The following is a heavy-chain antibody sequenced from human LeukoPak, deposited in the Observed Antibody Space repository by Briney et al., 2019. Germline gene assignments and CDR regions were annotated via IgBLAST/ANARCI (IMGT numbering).Heavy chain of an antibody. Sequence: GGSLRLSCAASGFTVSSNYMSWVRQAPGKGLEWVSVIYSGGSTYYADSVKGRFTISRDNSKNTLYLQMNSLGAEDTAVYYCATPGDYYDSSGYYLDYWGQGTLVTVSS. CDR2: IYSGGST. CDR1: GFTVSSNY. J-gene: IGHJ4*02. D-gene: IGHD3-22*01. V-gene: IGHV3-66*02. CDR3: ATPGDYYDSSGYYLDY.